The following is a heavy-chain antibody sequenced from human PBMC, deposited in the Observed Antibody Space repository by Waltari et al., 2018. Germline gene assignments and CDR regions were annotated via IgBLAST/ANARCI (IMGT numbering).Heavy chain of an antibody. V-gene: IGHV4-59*01. CDR3: ARDVYTLGYCSGGSCYSGYFDL. D-gene: IGHD2-15*01. J-gene: IGHJ2*01. CDR2: IYYGGST. Sequence: SGYIYYGGSTNYNPSLKSRVTISVDTSKNQFSLKLSSVSAADTAVYYCARDVYTLGYCSGGSCYSGYFDLWGRGTLVTVSS.